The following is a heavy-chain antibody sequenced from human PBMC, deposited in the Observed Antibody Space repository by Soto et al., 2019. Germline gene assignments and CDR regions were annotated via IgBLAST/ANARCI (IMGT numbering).Heavy chain of an antibody. Sequence: GIPFAVYALKKKRQAPGKGLEWVSTISGSGDSTYYADSVKGRFTISRDNANDTLYLQMNDLRAEDSALYHFFFLIHRAPTETTPLSFQ. CDR2: ISGSGDST. V-gene: IGHV3-23*01. CDR1: GIPFAVYA. CDR3: FFLIHRAPTETTPLSFQ. J-gene: IGHJ1*01. D-gene: IGHD3-3*02.